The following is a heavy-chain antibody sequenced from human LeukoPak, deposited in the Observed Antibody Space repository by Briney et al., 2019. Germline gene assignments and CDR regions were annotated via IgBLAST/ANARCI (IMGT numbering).Heavy chain of an antibody. CDR2: IYSGGST. CDR3: ARSSHYDILTGYSEEDAFDI. J-gene: IGHJ3*02. CDR1: GGSISSSSYY. V-gene: IGHV3-53*01. D-gene: IGHD3-9*01. Sequence: ETLSLTCTVSGGSISSSSYYWGWIRQPPGKGLEWVSVIYSGGSTDYADSVKGRFTISRDNSKNTLYLQMNSLRVEDTAVYYCARSSHYDILTGYSEEDAFDIWGQGTMVTVSS.